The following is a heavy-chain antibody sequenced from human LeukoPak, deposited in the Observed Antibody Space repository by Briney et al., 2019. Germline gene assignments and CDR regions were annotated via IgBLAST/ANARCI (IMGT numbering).Heavy chain of an antibody. CDR2: INPNNGVT. D-gene: IGHD3-10*01. Sequence: GASVKVSCKTSGYTFTAYYVHWVRQVPGQGLEWLGWINPNNGVTNYAQKFQGRVTMTSDTSISSAYMELTRLTSDDTAVYYCASLGLTIGFDHWGQGTLVTVSS. J-gene: IGHJ4*02. V-gene: IGHV1-2*02. CDR1: GYTFTAYY. CDR3: ASLGLTIGFDH.